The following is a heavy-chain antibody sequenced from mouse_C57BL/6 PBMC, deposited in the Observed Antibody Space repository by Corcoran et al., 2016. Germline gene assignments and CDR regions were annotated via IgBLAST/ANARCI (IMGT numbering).Heavy chain of an antibody. CDR2: INPNNGGT. V-gene: IGHV1-26*01. Sequence: EVQLQQSGPELVKPGASVKISCKASGYTFTDYYMNWVKQSHGKSLELIGDINPNNGGTSYNQKFKGKATLTVDKSSSTAYMELRSLTSEDSAVYYCASLTGIFDYWGQGTTLTVSS. J-gene: IGHJ2*01. CDR3: ASLTGIFDY. CDR1: GYTFTDYY. D-gene: IGHD4-1*01.